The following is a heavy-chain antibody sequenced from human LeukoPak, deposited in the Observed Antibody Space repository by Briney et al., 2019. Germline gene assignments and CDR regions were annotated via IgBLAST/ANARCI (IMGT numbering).Heavy chain of an antibody. CDR3: ARNRAFGTFDAFDM. D-gene: IGHD3-10*01. J-gene: IGHJ3*02. CDR2: ISSSGTYI. Sequence: GGSLRLSCETSGFTFSKHALNWVRQAPGKGLEWVSSISSSGTYIYYADSLKGRFTISRDNAKNILSLQMSSLRAEDTAVYYCARNRAFGTFDAFDMWGQGTMVAVSS. CDR1: GFTFSKHA. V-gene: IGHV3-21*01.